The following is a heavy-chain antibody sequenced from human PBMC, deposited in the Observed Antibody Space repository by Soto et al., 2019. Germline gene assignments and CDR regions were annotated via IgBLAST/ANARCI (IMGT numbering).Heavy chain of an antibody. Sequence: PGGSLRLSCAASGFTFSSYGMHWVRQAPGKGLEWVSSISSSSSYIYYADSVKGRFTISRDNAKNSLYLQMNSLRAEDTAVYYCARGGRYSSGWYFFDYWGQGTLVTASS. CDR3: ARGGRYSSGWYFFDY. V-gene: IGHV3-21*01. CDR2: ISSSSSYI. D-gene: IGHD6-19*01. J-gene: IGHJ4*02. CDR1: GFTFSSYG.